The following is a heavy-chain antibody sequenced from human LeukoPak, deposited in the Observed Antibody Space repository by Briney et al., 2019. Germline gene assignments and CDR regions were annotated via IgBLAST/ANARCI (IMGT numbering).Heavy chain of an antibody. Sequence: SGGSLRLSCVASGFAVTSNHMNWVRQAPGKGLEWVSIFYIGGTTKYTDSVKGRFTISRDNSKNTVYLQMSSLRAEGTAVYYCASDSSSHYYFDYWGQGTLVTVSS. J-gene: IGHJ4*02. V-gene: IGHV3-53*01. CDR2: FYIGGTT. D-gene: IGHD2-2*01. CDR1: GFAVTSNH. CDR3: ASDSSSHYYFDY.